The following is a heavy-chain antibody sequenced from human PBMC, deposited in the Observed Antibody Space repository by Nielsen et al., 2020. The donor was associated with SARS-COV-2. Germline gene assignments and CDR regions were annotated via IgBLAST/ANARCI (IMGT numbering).Heavy chain of an antibody. Sequence: GGSLRLSCAASGFTFSSYEMNWVRQDPGKGLEWVSYISSSGSTIYYADSVKGRFTISRDNAKNSLYLQMNSLRAEDTAVYYCAREDDSSLYGMDVWGQGTTVTVSS. CDR2: ISSSGSTI. CDR3: AREDDSSLYGMDV. V-gene: IGHV3-48*03. D-gene: IGHD3-22*01. CDR1: GFTFSSYE. J-gene: IGHJ6*02.